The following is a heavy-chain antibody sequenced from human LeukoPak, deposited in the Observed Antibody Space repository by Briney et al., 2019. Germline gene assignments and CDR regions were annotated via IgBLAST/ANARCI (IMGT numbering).Heavy chain of an antibody. J-gene: IGHJ4*02. Sequence: GGSLRLSCAASGFTFRNYAMYWVRQAPGKGLEWVAFTNYDGSDRCYADSVKGRFTDSRDNPKNTLYLQMNSLRTEDTAVYYCAKDLPDRYSLEYWGQGTMVTVPS. D-gene: IGHD2-15*01. V-gene: IGHV3-30*02. CDR3: AKDLPDRYSLEY. CDR1: GFTFRNYA. CDR2: TNYDGSDR.